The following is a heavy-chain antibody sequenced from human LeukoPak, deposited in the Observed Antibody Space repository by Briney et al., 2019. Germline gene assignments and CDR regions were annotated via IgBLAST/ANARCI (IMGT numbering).Heavy chain of an antibody. CDR1: GGSFSGYY. D-gene: IGHD2-21*02. CDR2: INHSGST. J-gene: IGHJ4*02. V-gene: IGHV4-34*01. CDR3: ATRLAAVTADPFDN. Sequence: SETLSLTCAVYGGSFSGYYWSWICQPPGKGLEWIGEINHSGSTNYNPSLKSRVTISVDTSKNQFSLKLSSVTAADTAVYYCATRLAAVTADPFDNWGQGTLVTVST.